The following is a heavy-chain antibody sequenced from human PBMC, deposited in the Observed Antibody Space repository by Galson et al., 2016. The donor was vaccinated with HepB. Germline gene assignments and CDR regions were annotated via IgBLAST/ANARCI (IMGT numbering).Heavy chain of an antibody. CDR2: IRYDGSRK. CDR1: GFTFRDYG. V-gene: IGHV3-33*01. Sequence: SLRLSCAASGFTFRDYGMHWVRQAPGKGLEWVAVIRYDGSRKYYGDSVNGRFTVARDNSKNTLYLQMNSLRVEDTAVYYCARDYSGTDYWGQGTLVTASS. CDR3: ARDYSGTDY. D-gene: IGHD6-19*01. J-gene: IGHJ4*02.